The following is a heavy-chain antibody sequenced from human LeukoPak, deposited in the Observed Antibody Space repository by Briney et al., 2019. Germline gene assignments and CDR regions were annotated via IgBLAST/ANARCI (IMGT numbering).Heavy chain of an antibody. CDR2: ISYDGSNK. D-gene: IGHD2-2*01. CDR3: ARDGGYCSSTSCPSHDY. J-gene: IGHJ4*02. V-gene: IGHV3-30-3*01. CDR1: GFTFSSYA. Sequence: GGSLRLSCAASGFTFSSYAMHWVRQAPGKGLEWVAVISYDGSNKYYADSVKGRFTISRDNSKNTLYLQMNSLRAEDTAVYYCARDGGYCSSTSCPSHDYWGQGTLVTVSS.